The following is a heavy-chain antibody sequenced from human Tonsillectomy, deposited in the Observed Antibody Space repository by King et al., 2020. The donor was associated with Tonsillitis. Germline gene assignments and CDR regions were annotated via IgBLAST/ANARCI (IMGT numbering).Heavy chain of an antibody. CDR1: GGSITSGGSS. CDR3: ARVRYYDSSDWAFDI. V-gene: IGHV4-30-2*01. Sequence: QLQESGSGLVKPSQTLSLICAVSGGSITSGGSSWSWIRQPPGEGLEWIGYISHSGSTFYNPSLKNRVTISGDMSKNQFSLRLTSVTAADTAVYYCARVRYYDSSDWAFDIWGQGTMVTVSS. CDR2: ISHSGST. D-gene: IGHD3-22*01. J-gene: IGHJ3*02.